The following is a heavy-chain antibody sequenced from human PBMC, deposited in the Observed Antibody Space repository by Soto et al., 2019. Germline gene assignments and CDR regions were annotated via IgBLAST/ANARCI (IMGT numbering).Heavy chain of an antibody. CDR2: IYHSGST. V-gene: IGHV4-38-2*01. Sequence: SSETLSLTCAVSGYSISSGYYWGWIRQPPGKGLEWIGSIYHSGSTYYNPSLKSRVTISVDTSKNQFSLKLSSVTAADTAVYYCARSGTGYSYGHGFDPWGQGTLVTVSS. J-gene: IGHJ5*02. CDR1: GYSISSGYY. D-gene: IGHD5-18*01. CDR3: ARSGTGYSYGHGFDP.